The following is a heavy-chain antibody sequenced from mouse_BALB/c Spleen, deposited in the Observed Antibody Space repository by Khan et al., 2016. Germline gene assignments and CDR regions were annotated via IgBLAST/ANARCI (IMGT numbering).Heavy chain of an antibody. CDR1: GYTFTSYW. CDR3: ASYYGSSYYAMDY. D-gene: IGHD1-1*01. V-gene: IGHV1-7*01. CDR2: INPSTGYT. Sequence: QVQLQQSGAELAKPGASVKMSCKASGYTFTSYWMHWVKQRPGQGLEWIGYINPSTGYTEYNQKFKDKATLTADKSSSTAYMQLSSLTSEDSAVYYGASYYGSSYYAMDYWGQGTSVTVSS. J-gene: IGHJ4*01.